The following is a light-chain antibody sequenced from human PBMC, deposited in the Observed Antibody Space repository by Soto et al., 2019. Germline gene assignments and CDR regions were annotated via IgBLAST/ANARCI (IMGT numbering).Light chain of an antibody. Sequence: DIQMTQSPSSVSASVGDRVTITCRASQGISTWLAWYQQKPGSAPKLLIYAASSLQSGVPSRFSGSGSGTYFTLTITSLQHEDFATYYCLQSDSFPHTFGQGTKLQIK. CDR1: QGISTW. J-gene: IGKJ2*01. CDR3: LQSDSFPHT. V-gene: IGKV1-12*01. CDR2: AAS.